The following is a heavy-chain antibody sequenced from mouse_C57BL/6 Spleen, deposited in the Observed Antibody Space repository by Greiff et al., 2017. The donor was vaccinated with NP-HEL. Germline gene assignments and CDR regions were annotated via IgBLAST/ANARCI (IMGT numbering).Heavy chain of an antibody. CDR1: GYTFTSYW. Sequence: VQLQQPGAELVKPGASVKLSCKASGYTFTSYWMHWVKQRPGRGLEWIGRIDPNSGGTKYNEKFKSKATLTVDKPSSTAYMQLSSLTSEDSAVYYGAREEGIYYGSSHYFDYWGQGTTLTVSS. CDR3: AREEGIYYGSSHYFDY. J-gene: IGHJ2*01. CDR2: IDPNSGGT. V-gene: IGHV1-72*01. D-gene: IGHD1-1*01.